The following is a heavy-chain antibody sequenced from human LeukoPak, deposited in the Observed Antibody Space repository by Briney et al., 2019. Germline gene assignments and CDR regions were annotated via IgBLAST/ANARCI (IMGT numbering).Heavy chain of an antibody. CDR1: GGSISSSSYY. D-gene: IGHD6-6*01. CDR3: ARLRIAAPIC. CDR2: IYYSGST. Sequence: PSETLSLTCTVSGGSISSSSYYWGWIRQPPGKGLEWIGSIYYSGSTYYNPSLKSRVTISVDTSKNQFSLKLSSVTAADTAVYYCARLRIAAPICWGQGTLVTVSS. V-gene: IGHV4-39*01. J-gene: IGHJ4*02.